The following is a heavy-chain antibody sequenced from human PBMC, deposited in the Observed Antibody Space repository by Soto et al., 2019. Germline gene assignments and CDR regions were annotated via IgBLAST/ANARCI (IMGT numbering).Heavy chain of an antibody. CDR2: INSDGSST. Sequence: GGSLRLSCAASGFTFSSYWMHWVRQAPGKGLVWVSRINSDGSSTSYADSVKGRFTISRDNAKNTLYLQMNSLRAEDTAVYYCARGYYDILTGYLHFEYLDYWGQGTLVTVSS. V-gene: IGHV3-74*01. J-gene: IGHJ4*02. CDR1: GFTFSSYW. CDR3: ARGYYDILTGYLHFEYLDY. D-gene: IGHD3-9*01.